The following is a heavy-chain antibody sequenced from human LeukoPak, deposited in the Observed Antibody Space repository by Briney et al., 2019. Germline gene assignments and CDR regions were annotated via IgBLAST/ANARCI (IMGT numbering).Heavy chain of an antibody. Sequence: GSLRLSCAASGFTFSKYWMTWIRQAPGKGLEWVANINQDGSDKYYVDSVKGRFSISRDNAKNSLFLQMNSLRTEDTALYYCASHPGDYWFGYLQLWGQGTLVTVSS. CDR2: INQDGSDK. CDR3: ASHPGDYWFGYLQL. D-gene: IGHD3-10*01. V-gene: IGHV3-7*01. CDR1: GFTFSKYW. J-gene: IGHJ4*02.